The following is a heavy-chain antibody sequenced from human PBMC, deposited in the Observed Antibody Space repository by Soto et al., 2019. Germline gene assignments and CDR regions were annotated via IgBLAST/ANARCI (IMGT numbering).Heavy chain of an antibody. CDR2: ISYDGSNK. V-gene: IGHV3-30-3*01. Sequence: QVQLVESGGGVVQPGRSLRLSCAASGFTFSSYAMHWVRQAPGKGLEWVAVISYDGSNKYYADSVKGRCTISRDKSKNTRYLQMNSRRAEDTAVYYCARDDAYCGGDCYIPPDYWGQGTLVTVSA. D-gene: IGHD2-21*02. J-gene: IGHJ4*02. CDR1: GFTFSSYA. CDR3: ARDDAYCGGDCYIPPDY.